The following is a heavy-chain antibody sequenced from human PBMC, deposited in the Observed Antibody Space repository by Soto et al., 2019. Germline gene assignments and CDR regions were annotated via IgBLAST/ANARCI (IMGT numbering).Heavy chain of an antibody. J-gene: IGHJ4*02. V-gene: IGHV2-5*02. Sequence: QITLKESGPTLVKPTQTLTLTCTFSGFSFNTTGVGVGWIHQPPGKALEWLAIIYWDDDKRYSPSLKSRLTITKDTSKNQVVLTVTNMDPVDTATYFCAHRAVLCIGGTCYSPPFDAWGQGTLVTVSS. CDR1: GFSFNTTGVG. D-gene: IGHD2-15*01. CDR2: IYWDDDK. CDR3: AHRAVLCIGGTCYSPPFDA.